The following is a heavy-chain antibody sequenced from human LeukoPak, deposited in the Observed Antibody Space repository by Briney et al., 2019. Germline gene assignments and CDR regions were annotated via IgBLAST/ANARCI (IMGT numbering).Heavy chain of an antibody. CDR2: INSDGSST. D-gene: IGHD3-9*01. Sequence: GGSLRLSCAASGFTFSSYWMHWVRQAPGKGLVWVSRINSDGSSTSYADSVKGRFTISRDNAKNTLYLQMNSLRAEDTAVYYCAREDYDILTGSTYFDYWGQGTLVTVSS. CDR1: GFTFSSYW. CDR3: AREDYDILTGSTYFDY. V-gene: IGHV3-74*01. J-gene: IGHJ4*02.